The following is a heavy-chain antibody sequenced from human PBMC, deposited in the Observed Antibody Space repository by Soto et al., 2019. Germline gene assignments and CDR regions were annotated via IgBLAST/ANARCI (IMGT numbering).Heavy chain of an antibody. D-gene: IGHD1-1*01. J-gene: IGHJ4*02. CDR2: ISSDGRNK. CDR1: GFTLNTFG. CDR3: ARVEDGSYFSLDY. Sequence: QVQLLESGGGVVQPGTSLRLSCAASGFTLNTFGMHWVRQAPGKGLEWVAFISSDGRNKFYVDSVEGRFTVSRDSSENTLSLQMNSLRVEDTAVYYFARVEDGSYFSLDYWGQGTLVTV. V-gene: IGHV3-33*05.